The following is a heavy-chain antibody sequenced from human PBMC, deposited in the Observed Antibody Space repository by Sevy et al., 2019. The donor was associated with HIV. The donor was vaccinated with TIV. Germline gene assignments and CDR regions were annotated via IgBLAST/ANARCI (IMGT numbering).Heavy chain of an antibody. CDR2: LKSDVYGGTV. J-gene: IGHJ4*02. V-gene: IGHV3-49*04. Sequence: GVSLRLSCTASGFTFGDYCMSWVRQAPGKGLEWVAFLKSDVYGGTVDHAASVRGRFVISRDDSKTIAYLQMNDLKTEDTGVYYCTRWKAAQSIFDYWGQRALVTVSS. CDR1: GFTFGDYC. CDR3: TRWKAAQSIFDY. D-gene: IGHD6-13*01.